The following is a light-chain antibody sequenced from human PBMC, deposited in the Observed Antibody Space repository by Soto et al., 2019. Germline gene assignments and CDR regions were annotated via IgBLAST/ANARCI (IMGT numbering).Light chain of an antibody. CDR3: QQYGSSPPWT. J-gene: IGKJ1*01. Sequence: EIVLTQSPGTLSLSPGERATLSCRASQSVSSSYLAWYQQKPGQAPSLLIYGASSRATGIPDRFSGSGSGTDFTLTISRLEPEDSAVYYCQQYGSSPPWTFGQGTKVEIK. V-gene: IGKV3-20*01. CDR2: GAS. CDR1: QSVSSSY.